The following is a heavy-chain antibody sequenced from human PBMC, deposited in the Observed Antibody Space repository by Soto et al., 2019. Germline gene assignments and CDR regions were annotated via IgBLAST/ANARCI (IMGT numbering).Heavy chain of an antibody. V-gene: IGHV3-74*01. CDR1: GFTFSAHW. Sequence: PGGSLRLSCAASGFTFSAHWMHWFRQAPGKGLVWVSRINSDGSSTNYADSVKGRFTISRDNAKNTLFLQVNSLRAEDTAVYFCAREAISHSYAMDVWGHGTMVTVSS. CDR2: INSDGSST. CDR3: AREAISHSYAMDV. J-gene: IGHJ6*02.